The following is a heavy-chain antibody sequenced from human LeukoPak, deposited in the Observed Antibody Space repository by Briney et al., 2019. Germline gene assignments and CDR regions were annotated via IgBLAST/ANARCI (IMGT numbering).Heavy chain of an antibody. CDR3: ARIYYDSSGYYYYYYMDV. D-gene: IGHD3-22*01. J-gene: IGHJ6*03. CDR2: IYYSGST. V-gene: IGHV4-61*01. CDR1: GGSISSGSYY. Sequence: PSETLSLTCTVSGGSISSGSYYWSWIRQPPGKGLEWIGHIYYSGSTNYNPSLKSRVTISVDTSKHQFSLKLSSVTAADTAVYYCARIYYDSSGYYYYYYMDVWGKGTTVTISS.